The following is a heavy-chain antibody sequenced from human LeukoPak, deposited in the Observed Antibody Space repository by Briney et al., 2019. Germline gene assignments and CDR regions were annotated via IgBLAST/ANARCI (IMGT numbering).Heavy chain of an antibody. CDR1: GGFISSYY. V-gene: IGHV4-4*07. D-gene: IGHD3-3*01. CDR3: ARDSPAYYDFWSGYYRDYGMDV. CDR2: IYTSGST. J-gene: IGHJ6*02. Sequence: SETLSLTCTVSGGFISSYYWSWIRQPAGKGLEWIGRIYTSGSTDYNPSLKSRVTMSVDTSKNQFSLKLSSVTAADTAVYYCARDSPAYYDFWSGYYRDYGMDVWGQGTTVTVSS.